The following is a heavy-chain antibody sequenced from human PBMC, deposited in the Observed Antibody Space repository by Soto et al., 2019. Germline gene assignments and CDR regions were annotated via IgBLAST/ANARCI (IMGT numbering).Heavy chain of an antibody. Sequence: QVQLVESGGGVVQPGRSLRLSCAASGFTFSSYGMHWVRQAPGKGLEWVAVISYDGSNNYYADSVKGRFTISRDNSKHSLYLEMSSPGAEDMAVYYCAKEVDTAMLYWGQGTLVAVSS. CDR1: GFTFSSYG. V-gene: IGHV3-30*18. J-gene: IGHJ4*02. D-gene: IGHD5-18*01. CDR3: AKEVDTAMLY. CDR2: ISYDGSNN.